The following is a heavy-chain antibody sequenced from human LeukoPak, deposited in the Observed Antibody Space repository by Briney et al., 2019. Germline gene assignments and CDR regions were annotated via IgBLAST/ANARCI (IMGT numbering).Heavy chain of an antibody. V-gene: IGHV3-23*01. CDR3: ANTLLWGYNWFDP. D-gene: IGHD3-10*01. J-gene: IGHJ5*02. CDR2: INNNGGNT. CDR1: GFTFSSYW. Sequence: PGGSLRLSCAASGFTFSSYWMSWVRQAPGEGLEWVSSINNNGGNTYYADSVKGRFTISRDNSKNTLYLQMDSPRAEDTAVYYCANTLLWGYNWFDPWGQGTLVTVSS.